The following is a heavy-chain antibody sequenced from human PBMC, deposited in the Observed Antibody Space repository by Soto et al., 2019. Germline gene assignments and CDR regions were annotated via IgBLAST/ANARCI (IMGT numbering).Heavy chain of an antibody. CDR2: IKSKTDGGTT. J-gene: IGHJ6*02. CDR3: TTDQGGYDSSYYYYGMDV. V-gene: IGHV3-15*01. CDR1: GFTFSNAW. D-gene: IGHD5-12*01. Sequence: EVQLVESGGGLVKPGGSLRLSCAASGFTFSNAWMSWVRQAPGKGLEWVGRIKSKTDGGTTDYAAPVKGRFTISRDDSKNTLYLQMTSLKTEDTAVYYCTTDQGGYDSSYYYYGMDVWGQGTTVTVSS.